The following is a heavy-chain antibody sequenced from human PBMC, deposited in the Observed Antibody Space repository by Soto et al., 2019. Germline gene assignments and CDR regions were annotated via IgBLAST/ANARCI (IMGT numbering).Heavy chain of an antibody. D-gene: IGHD3-10*01. CDR1: GGSISTPGYS. CDR2: VYQNGNA. V-gene: IGHV4-30-2*01. Sequence: PSEPLSLPCTASGGSISTPGYSWCWIRQPPGKAPEWIGYVYQNGNAYPTPSLKSRDTISLDGAKYQFSLKMTSVTAADTGLYYCAARPYYYGLDVWGQGTTVTVSS. J-gene: IGHJ6*02. CDR3: AARPYYYGLDV.